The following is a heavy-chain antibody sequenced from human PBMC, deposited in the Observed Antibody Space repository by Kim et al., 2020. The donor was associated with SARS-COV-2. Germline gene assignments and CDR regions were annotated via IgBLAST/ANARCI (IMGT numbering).Heavy chain of an antibody. D-gene: IGHD3-3*01. J-gene: IGHJ4*02. CDR3: ARHTPGRITIFGVVIIPEFDY. CDR1: GGSISSSSYY. V-gene: IGHV4-39*01. Sequence: SETLSLTCTVSGGSISSSSYYWGWIRQPPGKGLEWIGSIYYSGSTYYNPSLKSRVTISVDTSKNQFSLKLSSVTAADTAVYYCARHTPGRITIFGVVIIPEFDYWGQGTLVTVSS. CDR2: IYYSGST.